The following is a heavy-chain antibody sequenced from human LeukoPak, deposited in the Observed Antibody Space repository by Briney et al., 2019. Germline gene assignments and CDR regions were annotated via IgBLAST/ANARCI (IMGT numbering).Heavy chain of an antibody. CDR3: AREGAGNSPFDY. D-gene: IGHD4-23*01. V-gene: IGHV4-30-4*01. CDR1: GGSISSGDSY. Sequence: SETLSLTCTISGGSISSGDSYWSWIRQPPGKGLEWIGYISYSGSTYYNASLKSRVTISVDTSKNQFSLKLSSVTAADTAVYYCAREGAGNSPFDYWGQGTVVTVSS. CDR2: ISYSGST. J-gene: IGHJ4*02.